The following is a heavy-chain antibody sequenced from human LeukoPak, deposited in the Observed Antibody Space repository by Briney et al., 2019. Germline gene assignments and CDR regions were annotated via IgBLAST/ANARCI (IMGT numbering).Heavy chain of an antibody. D-gene: IGHD1-26*01. J-gene: IGHJ4*02. CDR1: GFIFSSYE. CDR3: ARDPPTSGAFEY. Sequence: PGGSLRLSCAASGFIFSSYEMNLVRQAPGKGLEWVSYISGSGTTMYYGDSVKGRFTVSRDNAKNSLYLQMNSLRAEDTAVYYCARDPPTSGAFEYWGQGTLVTVSS. V-gene: IGHV3-48*03. CDR2: ISGSGTTM.